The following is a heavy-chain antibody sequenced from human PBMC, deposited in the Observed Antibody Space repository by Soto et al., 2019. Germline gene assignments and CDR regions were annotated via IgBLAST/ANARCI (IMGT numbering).Heavy chain of an antibody. CDR1: GASISSYY. J-gene: IGHJ6*02. Sequence: SETLFLSCTVSGASISSYYCSWIRQPPGKGLELSGYIDYSGSTNYSPSLKSRVTISVDTSETRFSLKLSSVTAADTAVYYCARGPYGPGHYQYYSGMDVWGQGTTVTVSS. CDR2: IDYSGST. D-gene: IGHD3-10*01. CDR3: ARGPYGPGHYQYYSGMDV. V-gene: IGHV4-59*01.